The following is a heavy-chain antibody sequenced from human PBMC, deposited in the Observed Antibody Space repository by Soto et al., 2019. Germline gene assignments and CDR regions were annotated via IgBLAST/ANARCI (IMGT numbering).Heavy chain of an antibody. J-gene: IGHJ5*02. CDR3: ARRSVLLWFRGWFDP. CDR2: IHYTGST. V-gene: IGHV4-59*08. Sequence: SETLSLTCAVSGGSVCSYYWGGIRQPPGRGLEWIGYIHYTGSTNYNSSLKSRLSMSVDTSKNQFSLKLNSVTAADTAVYYCARRSVLLWFRGWFDPWGQGTLVTVSS. CDR1: GGSVCSYY. D-gene: IGHD3-10*01.